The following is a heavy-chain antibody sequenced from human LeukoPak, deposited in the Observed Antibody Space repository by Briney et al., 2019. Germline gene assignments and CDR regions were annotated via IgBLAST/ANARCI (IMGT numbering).Heavy chain of an antibody. J-gene: IGHJ4*02. Sequence: GGSLRLSCAASGFTFRTYAMSWVRQAPGKRLEWVSTISGSGGSTYYADSEKGRFTISRDNSKNTLYLQMNSLRAEDTAVYYCAKGKDYYDSSGYGLFDYWGQGTLVTVSS. CDR3: AKGKDYYDSSGYGLFDY. D-gene: IGHD3-22*01. CDR1: GFTFRTYA. V-gene: IGHV3-23*01. CDR2: ISGSGGST.